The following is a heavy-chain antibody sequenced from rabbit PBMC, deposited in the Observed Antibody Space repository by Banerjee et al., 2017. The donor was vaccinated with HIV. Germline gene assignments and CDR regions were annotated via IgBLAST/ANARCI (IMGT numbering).Heavy chain of an antibody. V-gene: IGHV1S45*01. D-gene: IGHD1-1*01. CDR3: ARGGVGSTGYTYAFDP. CDR2: INTISGDT. CDR1: GFTLSSYW. J-gene: IGHJ2*01. Sequence: QEQLVESGGGLVQPEGSLTLTCKASGFTLSSYWMWWVRQAPGKGLEWIACINTISGDTVYATWAKGRFTISKASWTTVTLQMTSLTAADTASYFCARGGVGSTGYTYAFDPWGPGTLVTVS.